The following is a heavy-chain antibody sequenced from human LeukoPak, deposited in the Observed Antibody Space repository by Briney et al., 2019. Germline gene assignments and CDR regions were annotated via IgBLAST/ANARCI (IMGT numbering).Heavy chain of an antibody. V-gene: IGHV6-1*01. CDR3: AREGGGRYTNWYFDL. Sequence: SQTLSLTCAISGDSVSTNSAAWNWIRQSPSRGLEWLGRTYYRSRWYNDYAVSVKSRITFSPDTSKNQFSLQLNSVTPEDAAVYYCAREGGGRYTNWYFDLWGRGALVTVPS. CDR1: GDSVSTNSAA. J-gene: IGHJ2*01. CDR2: TYYRSRWYN. D-gene: IGHD1-26*01.